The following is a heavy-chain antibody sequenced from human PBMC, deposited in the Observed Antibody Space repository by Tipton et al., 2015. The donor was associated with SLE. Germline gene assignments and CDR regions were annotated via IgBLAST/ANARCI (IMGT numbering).Heavy chain of an antibody. Sequence: SLRLSCAASGFTFSSCAMSWVRQAPGKGLEWVSVINDSGGSTYYADSVKGRFTISRDNSKNTLYLQMNSLRAEDTAVYYCAKDGVWGLWSPMDVWGQGTTVTVSS. J-gene: IGHJ6*02. V-gene: IGHV3-23*01. CDR1: GFTFSSCA. CDR2: INDSGGST. CDR3: AKDGVWGLWSPMDV. D-gene: IGHD5-18*01.